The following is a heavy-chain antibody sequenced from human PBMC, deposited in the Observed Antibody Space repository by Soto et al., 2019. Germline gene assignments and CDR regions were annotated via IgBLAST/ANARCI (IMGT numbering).Heavy chain of an antibody. Sequence: QVQLQESGPGLVRSSETLSITCSVSGGSFTGDYWSWIRQPAGKGLQWIGRVFGNGAGTPIYNSLLKSRARMSADPSKRQFSLTLTSVTAADTAVYYCARDLPPYGGRRSPPTGAFEDWGQGIMVTVSS. CDR3: ARDLPPYGGRRSPPTGAFED. CDR2: VFGNGAGTP. D-gene: IGHD2-15*01. J-gene: IGHJ4*02. V-gene: IGHV4-4*07. CDR1: GGSFTGDY.